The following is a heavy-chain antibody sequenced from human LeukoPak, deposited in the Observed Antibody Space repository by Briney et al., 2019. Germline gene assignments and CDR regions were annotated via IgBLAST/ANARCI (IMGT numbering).Heavy chain of an antibody. D-gene: IGHD2-21*01. Sequence: GGSLRLSCAASGFTFRNFWMHWVRQAPGMGLVWVSQINPDGTDTLYADSVKGRFTISRDNAKNTLYLQMNSLRAEDTAVYYCAKGSHFAFYNWGQGILVTVSS. CDR2: INPDGTDT. CDR1: GFTFRNFW. V-gene: IGHV3-74*01. J-gene: IGHJ4*02. CDR3: AKGSHFAFYN.